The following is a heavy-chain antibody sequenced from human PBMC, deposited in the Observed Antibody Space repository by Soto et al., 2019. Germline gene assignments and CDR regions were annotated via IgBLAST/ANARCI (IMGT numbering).Heavy chain of an antibody. J-gene: IGHJ2*01. D-gene: IGHD2-21*02. CDR2: IGGRGTSA. CDR1: GFSFSNYA. Sequence: EVQLLESGGGLVQPGGSLRLSCAASGFSFSNYAMSWVRQAPGKGLEWLSGIGGRGTSAYYADSVKGRFAISRDNSENTVYLQMNGLGPDDTAIYYCARGVGGGDCYPGRGYFDLWGRGARVTVSS. V-gene: IGHV3-23*01. CDR3: ARGVGGGDCYPGRGYFDL.